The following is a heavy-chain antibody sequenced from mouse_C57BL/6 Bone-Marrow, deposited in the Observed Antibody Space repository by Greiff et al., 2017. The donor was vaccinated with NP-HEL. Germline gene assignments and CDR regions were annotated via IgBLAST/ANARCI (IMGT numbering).Heavy chain of an antibody. V-gene: IGHV1-50*01. CDR3: AITTVDY. J-gene: IGHJ2*01. Sequence: QQPGQGLEWIGEIDPSDSYTNYNQKFKGKATLTVDTSSSTAYMQLSSLTSEDSAVYYCAITTVDYWGQGTTLTVSS. D-gene: IGHD1-1*01. CDR2: IDPSDSYT.